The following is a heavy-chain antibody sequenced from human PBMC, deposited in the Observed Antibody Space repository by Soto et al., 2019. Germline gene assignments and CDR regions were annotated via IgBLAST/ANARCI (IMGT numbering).Heavy chain of an antibody. Sequence: VGSLRLSCAASGFTFSSYAMSWVRQAPGKGLEWVSAISGSGGSTYYADSVKGRFTISRDNSKNTLYLQMNSLRAEDTAVYYLSEAKLRSMDLWGQGNTVTSP. J-gene: IGHJ6*02. CDR2: ISGSGGST. D-gene: IGHD3-10*01. CDR3: SEAKLRSMDL. CDR1: GFTFSSYA. V-gene: IGHV3-23*01.